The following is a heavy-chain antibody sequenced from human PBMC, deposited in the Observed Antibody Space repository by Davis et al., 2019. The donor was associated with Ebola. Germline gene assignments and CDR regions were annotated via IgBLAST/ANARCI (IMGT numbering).Heavy chain of an antibody. V-gene: IGHV4-30-4*07. CDR3: GRVDEQLLKGVDY. CDR1: GGSISSGGYS. D-gene: IGHD6-6*01. Sequence: SETLSLTCAVSGGSISSGGYSWSWIRQPPGKGLEWIGYYYYTGTTYYNPSLKSRVTISVDTSKNQFSLKLSSVTAADTAVYYCGRVDEQLLKGVDYWGQGILVTVSS. J-gene: IGHJ4*02. CDR2: YYYTGTT.